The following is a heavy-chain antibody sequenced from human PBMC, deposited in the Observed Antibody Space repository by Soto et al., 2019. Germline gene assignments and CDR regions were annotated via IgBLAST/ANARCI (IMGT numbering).Heavy chain of an antibody. Sequence: GGSLSPPGAASGFPSSSYARSWFRKAPGRGVEGITASRCSGDSTYYVDSLKSRFTISADNSMYLLNLKMSSVNAEDTAVYYCASAYWSRTSCRAECFEHWGQGTLVTVSS. D-gene: IGHD2-2*01. CDR3: ASAYWSRTSCRAECFEH. J-gene: IGHJ1*01. CDR2: SRCSGDST. V-gene: IGHV3-23*01. CDR1: GFPSSSYA.